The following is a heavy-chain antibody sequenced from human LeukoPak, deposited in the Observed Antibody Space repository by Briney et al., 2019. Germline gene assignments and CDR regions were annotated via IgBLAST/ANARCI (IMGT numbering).Heavy chain of an antibody. CDR3: ARDSGCSGGSCYPAIHYYMDV. V-gene: IGHV1-69*05. CDR2: IIPIFGTA. Sequence: GSSVKVSCKASGGTFSSYAISWVRQAPGQGLEWMGGIIPIFGTANYAQKFQSRVTITTDESTSTAYMELSSLRSEDTAVYYCARDSGCSGGSCYPAIHYYMDVWGKGTTVTVSS. J-gene: IGHJ6*03. CDR1: GGTFSSYA. D-gene: IGHD2-15*01.